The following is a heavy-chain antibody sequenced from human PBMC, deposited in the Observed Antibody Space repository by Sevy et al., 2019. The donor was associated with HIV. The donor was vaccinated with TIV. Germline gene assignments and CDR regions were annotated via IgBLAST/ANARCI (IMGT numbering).Heavy chain of an antibody. J-gene: IGHJ6*02. Sequence: GGSLRLSCAASGFAFTNYYAMHWVRQAPGKGLEWVAVISYHGRDKFYAESVKGRSTISRDNSKNMLYLQMNSLRAEDTAVYYCAKDFTGYNGMDVWGQGTMVTVSS. V-gene: IGHV3-30*18. CDR2: ISYHGRDK. CDR3: AKDFTGYNGMDV. D-gene: IGHD3-9*01. CDR1: GFAFTNYYA.